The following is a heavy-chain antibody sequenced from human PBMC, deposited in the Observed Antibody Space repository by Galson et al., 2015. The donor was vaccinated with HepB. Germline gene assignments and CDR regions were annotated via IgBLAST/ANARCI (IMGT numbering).Heavy chain of an antibody. CDR2: ISAGGDRA. V-gene: IGHV3-23*01. Sequence: SLRLSCAASGFTFSSYSMWWARQAPGKGLEWVSVISAGGDRAYYAASVKGRFTISRDNSKNIMYIQMNSRRAEDTAVYFCAKAIPAPSRYSFDLWGQGTLVTVSS. CDR1: GFTFSSYS. CDR3: AKAIPAPSRYSFDL. J-gene: IGHJ4*02. D-gene: IGHD3-3*01.